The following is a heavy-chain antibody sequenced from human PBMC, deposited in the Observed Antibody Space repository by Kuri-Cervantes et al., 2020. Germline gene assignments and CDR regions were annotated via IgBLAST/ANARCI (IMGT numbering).Heavy chain of an antibody. CDR3: ARGSTPLSYYFDSSGGFDY. CDR2: ISSSSSTI. J-gene: IGHJ4*02. Sequence: GGSLRLSCAASGFTFSSYSMNWVRQAPGKGLEWVSYISSSSSTIYYADSVKGRFTISRDNAKNSLYLQMNSLRVEDTAVYYCARGSTPLSYYFDSSGGFDYWGLGTLVTVSS. V-gene: IGHV3-48*01. CDR1: GFTFSSYS. D-gene: IGHD3-22*01.